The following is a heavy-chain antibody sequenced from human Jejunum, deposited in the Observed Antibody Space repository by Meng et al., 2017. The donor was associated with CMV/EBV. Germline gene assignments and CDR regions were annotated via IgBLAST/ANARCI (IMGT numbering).Heavy chain of an antibody. CDR3: ARGAFD. CDR2: ISDAGNT. Sequence: GPLTPSSAAPGFTVSNNYMNWVRQAPGKGLEWVSVISDAGNTYYADSVKGRFTISRDNSKNTLYLQMNSLRAEDTAVYYCARGAFDWGQGTLVTVSS. V-gene: IGHV3-66*02. J-gene: IGHJ4*02. CDR1: GFTVSNNY.